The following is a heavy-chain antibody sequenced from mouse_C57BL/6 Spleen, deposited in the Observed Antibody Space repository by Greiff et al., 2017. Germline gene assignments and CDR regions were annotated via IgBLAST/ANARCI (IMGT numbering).Heavy chain of an antibody. J-gene: IGHJ3*01. V-gene: IGHV1-52*01. CDR1: GYTFTSYW. CDR3: ARLGEAWFAY. D-gene: IGHD4-1*01. CDR2: IDPSDSET. Sequence: QVQLQQPGAELVRPGSSVKLSCKASGYTFTSYWMHWVKQRPIQGLEWIGNIDPSDSETHYNQKFKDKATLTVDKASSTAYLQLSSLTSEDSAVYYCARLGEAWFAYWGQGTLVTVSA.